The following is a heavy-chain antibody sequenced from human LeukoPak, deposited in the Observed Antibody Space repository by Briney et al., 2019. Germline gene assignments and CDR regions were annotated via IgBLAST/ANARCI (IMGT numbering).Heavy chain of an antibody. CDR2: INHSGST. CDR3: AREVDSSSWYGDYYHYYMDV. D-gene: IGHD6-13*01. CDR1: GGSFSVYY. Sequence: PSETLSLTCAVYGGSFSVYYWTWIRQPPGKGLEWIGEINHSGSTSYNPSLKSRVTISVDTSKNQFSLKLRSVTAADTAVYYCAREVDSSSWYGDYYHYYMDVWGKGTTVTVSS. J-gene: IGHJ6*03. V-gene: IGHV4-34*01.